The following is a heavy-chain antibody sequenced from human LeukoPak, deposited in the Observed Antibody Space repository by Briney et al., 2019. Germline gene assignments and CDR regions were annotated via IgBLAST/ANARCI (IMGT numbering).Heavy chain of an antibody. CDR1: GGSFSGYY. CDR2: INHSVST. J-gene: IGHJ6*04. Sequence: PSETLSLTCAVYGGSFSGYYWSWIRQPPGKGLEWIGEINHSVSTNYNPSLKSRVTISVDTSKNQFSLKLSSVTAADTAVYYCAREKLWFGELLYEEMDVWGEGTTVTVSS. D-gene: IGHD3-10*01. V-gene: IGHV4-34*01. CDR3: AREKLWFGELLYEEMDV.